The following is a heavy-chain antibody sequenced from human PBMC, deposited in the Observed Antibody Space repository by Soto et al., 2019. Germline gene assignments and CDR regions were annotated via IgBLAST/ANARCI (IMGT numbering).Heavy chain of an antibody. V-gene: IGHV1-69*13. D-gene: IGHD3-9*01. CDR2: ISPLFSTT. CDR3: ATSYSVAAAGYFKL. CDR1: GDIFNNHA. J-gene: IGHJ4*02. Sequence: GASVKVSCKASGDIFNNHAFNWVRQAPVQGLEWMGRISPLFSTTHYAQKFQGRVTIDADELTTDVYVELSNLQSDDTAMYYCATSYSVAAAGYFKLWGQGTMVTSPQ.